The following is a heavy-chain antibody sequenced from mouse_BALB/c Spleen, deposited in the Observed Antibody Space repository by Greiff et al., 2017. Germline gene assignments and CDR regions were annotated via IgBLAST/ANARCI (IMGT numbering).Heavy chain of an antibody. Sequence: VKLVESGAELMKPGASVKISCKATGYTFSSYWIEWVKQRPGHGLEWIGEILPGSGSTNYNEKFKGKATFTADTSSNTAYMQLSSLTSEDSAVYYCARRSRGYAMDYWGQGTSVTVSS. V-gene: IGHV1-9*01. CDR3: ARRSRGYAMDY. CDR1: GYTFSSYW. J-gene: IGHJ4*01. CDR2: ILPGSGST.